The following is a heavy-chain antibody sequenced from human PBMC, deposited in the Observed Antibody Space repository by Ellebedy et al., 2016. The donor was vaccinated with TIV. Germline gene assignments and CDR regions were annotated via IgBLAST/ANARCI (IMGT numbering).Heavy chain of an antibody. D-gene: IGHD1-26*01. Sequence: MPSETLSLTCTVSGGSISNYYWGWIRQPPGKGLEWIGYIYSSGSTKYNPSLKSRVTIPVDTSKNQFSLKLTSVSAADTAVYYCARLPKSRVGVTGHFDYWGQGTLVTVSS. CDR3: ARLPKSRVGVTGHFDY. V-gene: IGHV4-59*01. CDR2: IYSSGST. J-gene: IGHJ4*02. CDR1: GGSISNYY.